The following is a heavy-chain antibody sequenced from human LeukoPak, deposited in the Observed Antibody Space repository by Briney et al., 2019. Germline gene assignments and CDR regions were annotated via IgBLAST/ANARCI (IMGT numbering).Heavy chain of an antibody. D-gene: IGHD5-18*01. CDR3: AAKGYSYGNNAFDI. CDR1: GFTLSSCG. V-gene: IGHV3-30*03. J-gene: IGHJ3*02. Sequence: GGSLILSCAASGFTLSSCGMHWVRQAPGKGLEWVAVISYDGSNKFYADSVTGRFTISRDNSKNTLYLQMNSLRAEDTAVYYCAAKGYSYGNNAFDIWGQGTMVTVSS. CDR2: ISYDGSNK.